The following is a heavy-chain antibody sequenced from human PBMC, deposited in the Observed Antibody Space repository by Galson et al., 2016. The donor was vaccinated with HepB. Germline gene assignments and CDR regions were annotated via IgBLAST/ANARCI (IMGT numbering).Heavy chain of an antibody. V-gene: IGHV1-18*01. D-gene: IGHD3-16*02. CDR3: ARISVDRYNDF. J-gene: IGHJ4*02. Sequence: SVKVSCKASGYTLTSYGISWVRQAPGQGLEWMGWISVYNGNTYYEQKLQGRVTMTTDTSTSTAYMELKNLRSDDTAVYYCARISVDRYNDFWGQGTLVTVSS. CDR2: ISVYNGNT. CDR1: GYTLTSYG.